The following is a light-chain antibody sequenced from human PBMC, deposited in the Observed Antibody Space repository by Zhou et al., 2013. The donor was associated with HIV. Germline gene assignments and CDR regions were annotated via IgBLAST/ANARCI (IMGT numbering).Light chain of an antibody. J-gene: IGKJ3*01. CDR2: AAS. V-gene: IGKV1-27*01. CDR3: QKYSSAPFT. CDR1: QAISNY. Sequence: DIQLTQSPSFLSASVGDRITITCRATQAISNYLAWYQQKPGKVPKLLIYAASTLQSGVPSRFSGSGSGTDFTLTISSLQPEDVATYYCQKYSSAPFTFGPGTKVDI.